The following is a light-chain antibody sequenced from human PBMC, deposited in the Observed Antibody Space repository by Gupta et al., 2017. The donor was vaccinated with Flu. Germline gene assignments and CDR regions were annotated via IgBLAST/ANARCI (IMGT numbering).Light chain of an antibody. CDR3: QQYNNWPLSWT. CDR2: GAS. CDR1: QSVSSN. Sequence: VSPGERATLSCRASQSVSSNLAWYQQKPGQAPRLLIYGASTRATGIPARFSGSGSGTEFTLTISSLQSEDFAVYYCQQYNNWPLSWTFGQG. V-gene: IGKV3-15*01. J-gene: IGKJ2*02.